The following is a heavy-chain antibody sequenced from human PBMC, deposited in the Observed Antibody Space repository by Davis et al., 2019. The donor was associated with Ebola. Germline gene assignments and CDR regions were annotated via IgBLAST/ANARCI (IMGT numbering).Heavy chain of an antibody. CDR1: GYTFTGYY. CDR2: INPNSGGT. D-gene: IGHD3-22*01. J-gene: IGHJ4*02. Sequence: ASVKVSCKASGYTFTGYYMHWVRQAPGQGLEWMGWINPNSGGTNYAQKFQGWVTMTRDTSISTAYMELSRLRSDDTAVYYCARGAGDSSGYYNYWGQGTLVTVSS. V-gene: IGHV1-2*04. CDR3: ARGAGDSSGYYNY.